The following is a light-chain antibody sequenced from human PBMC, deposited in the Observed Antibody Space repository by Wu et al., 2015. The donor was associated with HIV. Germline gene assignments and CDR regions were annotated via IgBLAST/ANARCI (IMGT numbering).Light chain of an antibody. CDR3: QQYGTLWT. CDR2: TAS. Sequence: AIQLTQSPSSLSASVGDRVTITCRASQGISSALAWYQQKPGKAPKLLIYTASTLESGVPSRFSGSGSGTEFTLTISSLQPDDFATYYCQQYGTLWTFGQGTRVEIK. J-gene: IGKJ1*01. V-gene: IGKV1-13*02. CDR1: QGISSA.